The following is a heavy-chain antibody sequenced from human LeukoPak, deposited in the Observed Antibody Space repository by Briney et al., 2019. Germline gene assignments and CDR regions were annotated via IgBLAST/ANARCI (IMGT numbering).Heavy chain of an antibody. CDR1: GYTFTGYD. Sequence: ASVKVSCKASGYTFTGYDINWVRQATGQGLEWMGSMNPNSGNTGYAQKFQGRVTMTRNTSVSTAYMELSSLRSEDTAVYYCARGHGVWYYFDSSGSLFDYWGQGTLVTVSS. CDR2: MNPNSGNT. D-gene: IGHD3-22*01. CDR3: ARGHGVWYYFDSSGSLFDY. V-gene: IGHV1-8*01. J-gene: IGHJ4*02.